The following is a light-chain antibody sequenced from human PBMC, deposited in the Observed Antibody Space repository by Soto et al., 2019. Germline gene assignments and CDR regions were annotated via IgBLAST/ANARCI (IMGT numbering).Light chain of an antibody. CDR3: QQYNKWPRT. CDR2: GAS. J-gene: IGKJ1*01. CDR1: QSVITN. Sequence: EIVMTQAPATLSVSPRERATPSCRASQSVITNLAWYQQKPGQAPRLLIYGASTRAAIIPARFSGSESGTEFTLTISSLQSEDFAVYYCQQYNKWPRTFGQGTKVEIK. V-gene: IGKV3-15*01.